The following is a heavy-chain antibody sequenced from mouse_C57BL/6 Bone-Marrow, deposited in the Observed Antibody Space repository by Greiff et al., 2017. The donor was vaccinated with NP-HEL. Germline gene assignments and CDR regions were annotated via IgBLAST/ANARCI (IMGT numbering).Heavy chain of an antibody. J-gene: IGHJ4*01. CDR3: ARSRGGSRNYAMDY. Sequence: QVQLKESGPGLVAPSQSLSITCTVSGFSLTSYGVHWVRQPPGKGLEWLVVIWSDGSTTYNSALKSRLSISKDNSKSQVFLKMNSLQTDDTAMYYCARSRGGSRNYAMDYWGQGTSVTVSS. D-gene: IGHD1-1*01. V-gene: IGHV2-6*03. CDR1: GFSLTSYG. CDR2: IWSDGST.